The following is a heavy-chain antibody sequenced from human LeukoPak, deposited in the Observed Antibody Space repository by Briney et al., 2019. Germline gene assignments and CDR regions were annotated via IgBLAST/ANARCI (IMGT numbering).Heavy chain of an antibody. Sequence: SETLSLTCTVSGDTISRHYWSWIRQPPGGGLEWIGDINNTGNTDYSPPLKSRVTISVATSKNQVSLRLTSVTAADTAVYYCARDKGYCGGGGCYFVMDVWGKGTTVIVSS. D-gene: IGHD2-15*01. V-gene: IGHV4-59*11. CDR1: GDTISRHY. J-gene: IGHJ6*04. CDR3: ARDKGYCGGGGCYFVMDV. CDR2: INNTGNT.